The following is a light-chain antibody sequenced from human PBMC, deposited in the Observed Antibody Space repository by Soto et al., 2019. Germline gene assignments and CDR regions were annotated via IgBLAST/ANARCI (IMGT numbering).Light chain of an antibody. CDR3: QQYGSSTWT. J-gene: IGKJ1*01. Sequence: EIVLTQSPGTLSLSPGERATLSCRASQSVSSTYLAWYRQKPGQAPRLLIYGASSRATGIPDRFSGSGSGTDFTLTISRLEPEDLAVYYCQQYGSSTWTFGQGTKVE. V-gene: IGKV3-20*01. CDR1: QSVSSTY. CDR2: GAS.